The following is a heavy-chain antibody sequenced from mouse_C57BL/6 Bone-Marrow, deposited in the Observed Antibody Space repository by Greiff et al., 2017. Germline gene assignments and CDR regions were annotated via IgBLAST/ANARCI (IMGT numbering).Heavy chain of an antibody. CDR2: IDPSDCYT. J-gene: IGHJ3*01. V-gene: IGHV1-50*01. Sequence: VQLVESGAELVKPGTSVKLSCKASGYTFTSYWMQWVKQRPGQGLEWIGEIDPSDCYTNSNPKFKGKATLTVDTSSSTAYMRLSSLTPEDSAVYYCVRAEFAYWGQGTLVTVSA. CDR1: GYTFTSYW. CDR3: VRAEFAY.